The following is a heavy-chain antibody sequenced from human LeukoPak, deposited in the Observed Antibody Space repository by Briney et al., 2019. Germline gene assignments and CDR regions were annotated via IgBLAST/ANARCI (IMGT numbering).Heavy chain of an antibody. CDR3: ARMHRYGRC. CDR2: VFWNGVDK. D-gene: IGHD5-18*01. J-gene: IGHJ4*02. Sequence: GGSLRLSCVASGFIVNDHAMHWVRQTPGKGLEWVAGVFWNGVDKGYADSVKGRFTIFRDNAKNSLDLQMNSLRAEDTAVYYCARMHRYGRCWGQGIRVTVSS. V-gene: IGHV3-9*01. CDR1: GFIVNDHA.